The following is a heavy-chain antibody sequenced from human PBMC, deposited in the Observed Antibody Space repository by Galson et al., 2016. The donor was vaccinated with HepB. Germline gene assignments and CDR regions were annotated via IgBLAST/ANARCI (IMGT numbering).Heavy chain of an antibody. CDR2: INQSGDT. CDR1: GGSFSGYY. CDR3: ARFYGADTYYPDY. Sequence: ETLSLTCTISGGSFSGYYWSWIRQPPGKGLEWIGEINQSGDTNYNSSLKSRVTISGGPSENDFSLRLSSVTAADSAVYFCARFYGADTYYPDYWGQGTLVTVSS. J-gene: IGHJ4*02. V-gene: IGHV4-34*01. D-gene: IGHD4/OR15-4a*01.